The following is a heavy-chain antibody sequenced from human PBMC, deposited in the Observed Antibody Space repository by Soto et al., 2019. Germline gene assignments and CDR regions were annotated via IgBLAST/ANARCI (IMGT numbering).Heavy chain of an antibody. Sequence: QVQLVESGGGVVQPGRSLRLSCVASGFILNNYGIHWVRQAPGKGLEWVAIIWFDGSLKFYADSVKGRFTISRDNSKNTLHLQMNSLRAEDTAVYHCAGADGGNYKHYSYGMDVWGQGTTVTVSS. D-gene: IGHD1-7*01. CDR1: GFILNNYG. CDR2: IWFDGSLK. V-gene: IGHV3-33*01. CDR3: AGADGGNYKHYSYGMDV. J-gene: IGHJ6*02.